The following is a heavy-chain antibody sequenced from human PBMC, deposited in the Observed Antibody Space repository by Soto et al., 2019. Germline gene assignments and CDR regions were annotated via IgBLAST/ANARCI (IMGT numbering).Heavy chain of an antibody. J-gene: IGHJ6*03. CDR3: ASGKSQMTQDRMGFYYYMDV. CDR1: GATFNDYT. Sequence: VQLVQSGAEVKKPGSSVRISCAASGATFNDYTFTWVRRAPGQGLEWMGRVIPLLDASNYAEKFQDRVTITADRSTSTGYMELSGLKSEDSAIYYCASGKSQMTQDRMGFYYYMDVWGKGTTVTFSS. V-gene: IGHV1-69*08. D-gene: IGHD2-15*01. CDR2: VIPLLDAS.